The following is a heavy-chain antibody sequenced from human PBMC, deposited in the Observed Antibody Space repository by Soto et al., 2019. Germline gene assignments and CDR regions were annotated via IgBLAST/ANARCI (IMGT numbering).Heavy chain of an antibody. CDR1: GFPFSIYA. D-gene: IGHD3-3*01. J-gene: IGHJ3*01. Sequence: EVQLLESGGGLVQPGGSLRLSCAASGFPFSIYAMTWVRQAPGKGLEWVSTLSDRGANTYYADSVEGRFTISRDNSKNMVFLQMNSLRAEDTALYYCAKVTNSDFWSGNSRAFDVWGQGTMVTVSS. CDR2: LSDRGANT. V-gene: IGHV3-23*01. CDR3: AKVTNSDFWSGNSRAFDV.